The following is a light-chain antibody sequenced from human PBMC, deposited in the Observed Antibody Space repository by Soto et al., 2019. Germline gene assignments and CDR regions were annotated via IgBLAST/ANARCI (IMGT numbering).Light chain of an antibody. CDR1: SSDVGGFKY. V-gene: IGLV2-14*03. CDR2: DVS. J-gene: IGLJ2*01. CDR3: SAYTTGTTRV. Sequence: QSALTQAASVSGSPAQSITIACTGTSSDVGGFKYVSWYQQHPGRAPKLIIYDVSNRPSGVSDRFSGSKSGNTASLTISGLQDEDEADYYCSAYTTGTTRVFGGGTKLTVL.